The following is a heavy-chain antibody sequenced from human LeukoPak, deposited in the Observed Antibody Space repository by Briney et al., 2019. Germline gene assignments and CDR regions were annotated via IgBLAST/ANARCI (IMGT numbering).Heavy chain of an antibody. CDR1: GFTFNSYW. Sequence: GGSLRLSCAASGFTFNSYWMHWVRHAPGKGLVWVSRINSDGTTTTYADSVKGRFTISRDNAKNTLYLQMNSLRDDDTAVYFCTSGQNGYYGYFDPWGQATLVTVSS. CDR2: INSDGTTT. D-gene: IGHD3-3*01. CDR3: TSGQNGYYGYFDP. V-gene: IGHV3-74*01. J-gene: IGHJ5*02.